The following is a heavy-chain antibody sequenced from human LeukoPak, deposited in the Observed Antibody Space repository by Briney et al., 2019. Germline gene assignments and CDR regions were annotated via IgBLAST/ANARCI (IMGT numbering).Heavy chain of an antibody. V-gene: IGHV1-3*01. CDR1: GFTFTSYA. Sequence: GGSLRLSCAASGFTFTSYAMHWVRQAPGQRLEWMGWINAGNGNTKYSQKFQGRVTITRDTSASTAYMELSSLRSEDTAVYYCAAGEDYYGMDVWGQGTTVTVSS. J-gene: IGHJ6*02. CDR2: INAGNGNT. CDR3: AAGEDYYGMDV. D-gene: IGHD3-16*01.